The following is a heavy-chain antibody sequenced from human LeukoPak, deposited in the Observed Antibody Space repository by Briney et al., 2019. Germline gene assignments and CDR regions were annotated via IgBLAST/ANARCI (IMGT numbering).Heavy chain of an antibody. CDR3: ARLPIAPYDFWSGYYNVGSDY. Sequence: SETLSLTCAVYGGSFSGYYWSWIRQPPGKGLEWIGEINHSGSTNYNPSLKSRVTISVDTSKNQFSLKLSSVTAAGTAVYYCARLPIAPYDFWSGYYNVGSDYWGQGTLVTVSS. V-gene: IGHV4-34*01. D-gene: IGHD3-3*01. CDR2: INHSGST. J-gene: IGHJ4*02. CDR1: GGSFSGYY.